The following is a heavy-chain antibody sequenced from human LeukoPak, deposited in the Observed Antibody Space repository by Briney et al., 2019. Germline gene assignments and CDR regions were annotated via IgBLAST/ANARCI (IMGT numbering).Heavy chain of an antibody. D-gene: IGHD3-10*01. V-gene: IGHV1-69*05. Sequence: ASVKVSCKASGGTFSSYAISWVRQAPGQGLEWMGGIIPIFGTANYAQKFQGRVTITTDESTSTAYMELSSLRSEDTAVYYCARGWFGGGSDAFDIWGQGTMVTVSS. CDR3: ARGWFGGGSDAFDI. CDR2: IIPIFGTA. CDR1: GGTFSSYA. J-gene: IGHJ3*02.